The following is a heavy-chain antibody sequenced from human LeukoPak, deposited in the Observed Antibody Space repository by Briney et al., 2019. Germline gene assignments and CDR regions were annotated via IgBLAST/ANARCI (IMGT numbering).Heavy chain of an antibody. J-gene: IGHJ4*02. CDR3: ARVYCSSTSCRVGYYFDY. CDR1: GFTFSSYS. V-gene: IGHV3-21*01. CDR2: ISSSSSYI. D-gene: IGHD2-2*01. Sequence: GGSLRLSCAASGFTFSSYSMNWVRQAPGKGLEWVSSISSSSSYIYYADSVEGRFTISRDNAKNSLYLQMNSLRAEDTAVYYCARVYCSSTSCRVGYYFDYWGQGTLVTVSS.